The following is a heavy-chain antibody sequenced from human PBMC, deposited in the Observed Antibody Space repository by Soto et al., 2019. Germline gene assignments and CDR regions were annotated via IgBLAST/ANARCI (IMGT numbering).Heavy chain of an antibody. Sequence: EVRLVQSGGGLVQPGGSLRLSCAASLFIVSDNYMRWVRQAPGKGLEWVSLIYSGGGTDYAESVKGRFTISRDNSKNTLYLQMNSLKAEDTGIYYCATRMTTAPYWGQGTVVIVSS. CDR1: LFIVSDNY. CDR3: ATRMTTAPY. J-gene: IGHJ4*02. CDR2: IYSGGGT. D-gene: IGHD4-17*01. V-gene: IGHV3-66*01.